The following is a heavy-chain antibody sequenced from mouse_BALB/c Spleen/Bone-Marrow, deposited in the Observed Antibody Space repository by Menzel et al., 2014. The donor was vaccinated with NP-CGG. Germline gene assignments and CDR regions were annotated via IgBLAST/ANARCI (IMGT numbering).Heavy chain of an antibody. CDR1: GYAFTNYL. CDR3: ARSIYDGYSEAMDY. CDR2: NNPGSGGT. V-gene: IGHV1-54*03. J-gene: IGHJ4*01. Sequence: AQLQQSGAELVRPGTSVKVSCKASGYAFTNYLIEWVKQRPGQGLEWIGVNNPGSGGTNYNEKFKGKATLTADKSSSTVYMQLSSLTSDDSAVYFCARSIYDGYSEAMDYWGQGTSVTVSS. D-gene: IGHD2-3*01.